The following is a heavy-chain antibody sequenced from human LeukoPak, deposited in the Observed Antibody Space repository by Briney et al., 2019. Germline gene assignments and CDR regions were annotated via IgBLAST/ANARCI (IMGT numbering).Heavy chain of an antibody. V-gene: IGHV3-23*01. CDR1: GFTFSSFT. CDR3: ARESGVAPAVAFDI. CDR2: YNGGNDGT. D-gene: IGHD3-3*01. J-gene: IGHJ3*02. Sequence: GGSLRLSCAASGFTFSSFTMSWVRQAPEKGLEWLSVYNGGNDGTYYADSVKGRFTISRDNSKNTLYLQMNSLRAEDTAVYYCARESGVAPAVAFDIWGQGTMVTVSS.